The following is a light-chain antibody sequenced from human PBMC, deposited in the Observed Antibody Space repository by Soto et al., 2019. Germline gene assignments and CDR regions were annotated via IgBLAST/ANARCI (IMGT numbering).Light chain of an antibody. CDR2: SNN. J-gene: IGLJ1*01. Sequence: VLTQPPSASGTPGQRVTISCSGSSSNIGSNTVNWYQQLPGTAPKLLIYSNNQRPSGVPDRFSGSKSGTSASLAISGLQSEDEADYYCAAWDDSLNGPIFGTGTKVTVL. V-gene: IGLV1-44*01. CDR1: SSNIGSNT. CDR3: AAWDDSLNGPI.